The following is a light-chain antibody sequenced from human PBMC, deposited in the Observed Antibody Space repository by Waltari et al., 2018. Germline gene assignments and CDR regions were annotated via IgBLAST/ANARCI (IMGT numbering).Light chain of an antibody. CDR1: KIGIKR. J-gene: IGLJ1*01. Sequence: SFVLTQPPSVSVAPGKTASIPCGGDKIGIKRAHRYQQKPGQAPVLVIHYDTDRPSGIPERFSGSKSGNTATLTISRVEAGDEADYYCQVSDSRTAHSYVFGTGTTVTVL. CDR3: QVSDSRTAHSYV. V-gene: IGLV3-21*04. CDR2: YDT.